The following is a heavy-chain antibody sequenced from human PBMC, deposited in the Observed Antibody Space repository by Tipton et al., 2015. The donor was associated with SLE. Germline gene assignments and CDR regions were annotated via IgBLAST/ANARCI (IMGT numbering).Heavy chain of an antibody. D-gene: IGHD6-19*01. CDR2: IYTSGST. CDR3: ARDGYSSGTIDY. V-gene: IGHV4-61*09. CDR1: GGSISSGSYY. J-gene: IGHJ4*02. Sequence: TLSLTCTVSGGSISSGSYYWSWIRQPAGKGLEWIGYIYTSGSTNYNPSLKSRVTISVDTSKNQFSLKLSSVTAADTAVHYCARDGYSSGTIDYWGQGTLVTVSS.